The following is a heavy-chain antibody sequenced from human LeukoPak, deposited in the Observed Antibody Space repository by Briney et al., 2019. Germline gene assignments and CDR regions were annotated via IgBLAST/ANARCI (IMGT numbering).Heavy chain of an antibody. Sequence: GGSLRLSCAASGFTFSNHAMTWVRQAPGKGLEWVSAINGSGSSTYYADSVKGRFTISRDNSKNTLYLQMNSLRAEDTAVYYCAKGGSTSGADYWGQGTLVTVSS. CDR1: GFTFSNHA. CDR2: INGSGSST. CDR3: AKGGSTSGADY. V-gene: IGHV3-23*01. J-gene: IGHJ4*02. D-gene: IGHD1-26*01.